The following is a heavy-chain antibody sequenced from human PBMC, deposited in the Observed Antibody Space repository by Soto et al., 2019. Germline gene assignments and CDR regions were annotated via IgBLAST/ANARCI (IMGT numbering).Heavy chain of an antibody. CDR2: IIPIFGTA. Sequence: QVQLVQSGAEVKKPGSSVKVSCKASGGTFSSYAISWVRQAPGQGLEWMGGIIPIFGTANYAQKFQGRVTITGXXXTXXAYMELSSLRSEDTAVYYCARDRLMITFGGVGDGRWFAFDIWGQGTMVTVSS. J-gene: IGHJ3*02. V-gene: IGHV1-69*12. CDR3: ARDRLMITFGGVGDGRWFAFDI. CDR1: GGTFSSYA. D-gene: IGHD3-16*01.